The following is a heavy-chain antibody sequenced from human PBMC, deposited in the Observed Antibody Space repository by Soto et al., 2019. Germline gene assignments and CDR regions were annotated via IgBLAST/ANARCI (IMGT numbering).Heavy chain of an antibody. J-gene: IGHJ4*02. CDR1: GDSVSSNSAA. CDR3: ARGSYPAGSCWYYDDY. D-gene: IGHD6-19*01. Sequence: RSQTLSLTCAISGDSVSSNSAAWNWIRQSPSRGLEWLGRTYYRSKWYNDYAVSVKSRITINPDTSKNQFSLQLNSVTPEDTAVYYCARGSYPAGSCWYYDDYWGQGTLVTVSS. CDR2: TYYRSKWYN. V-gene: IGHV6-1*01.